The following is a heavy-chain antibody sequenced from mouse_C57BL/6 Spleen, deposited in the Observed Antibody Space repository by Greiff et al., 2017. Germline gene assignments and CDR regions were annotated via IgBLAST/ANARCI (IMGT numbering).Heavy chain of an antibody. CDR1: GYTFTSYG. CDR2: IYPRSGNT. D-gene: IGHD3-1*01. V-gene: IGHV1-81*01. J-gene: IGHJ3*01. Sequence: VQLQQSGAELARPGASVKLSCKASGYTFTSYGISWVKQRTGQGLEWIGEIYPRSGNTYYNEKFKGKATLTADKSSSTAYMELRSLTSEDSAVXFCAMLGGPGFAYWGQGTLVTVSA. CDR3: AMLGGPGFAY.